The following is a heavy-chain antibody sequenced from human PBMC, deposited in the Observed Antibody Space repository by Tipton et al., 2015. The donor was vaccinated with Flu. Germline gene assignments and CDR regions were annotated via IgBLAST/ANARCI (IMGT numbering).Heavy chain of an antibody. CDR2: IYHSGST. Sequence: TLSLTCTVSGYSISSGYYWGWIRQPPGKGLEWIGSIYHSGSTYYNPSLKSRVTISVDTSKNQFSLKLSSVTAADTAVYYCATSILYRDGAFDIWGQGTMVTVSS. J-gene: IGHJ3*02. V-gene: IGHV4-38-2*02. D-gene: IGHD2-21*01. CDR3: ATSILYRDGAFDI. CDR1: GYSISSGYY.